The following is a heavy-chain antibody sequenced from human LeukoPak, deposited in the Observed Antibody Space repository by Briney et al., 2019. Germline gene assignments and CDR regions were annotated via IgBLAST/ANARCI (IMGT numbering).Heavy chain of an antibody. Sequence: PSETLSLTCTVSGGSISSYYWSWIRQPPGKGLEWIGYIYYSGSTNYNPSLKSRVTISVDTSKNQFSLKLSSVTAAGTAVYYCAKSHYYRDGFDIWGQGTMVTVSS. CDR1: GGSISSYY. D-gene: IGHD3-10*01. CDR3: AKSHYYRDGFDI. CDR2: IYYSGST. J-gene: IGHJ3*02. V-gene: IGHV4-59*08.